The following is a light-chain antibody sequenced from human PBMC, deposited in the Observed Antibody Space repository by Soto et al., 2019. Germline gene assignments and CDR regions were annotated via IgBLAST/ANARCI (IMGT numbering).Light chain of an antibody. CDR3: QAFDSSNMA. V-gene: IGLV6-57*04. Sequence: NFMLTQPHSVSESPGKTVTISCTRSSGSIGSTYVQLYQQRPGSVPTTVIYEDNQRPSGVPDRFSGSIDSSSNSAFLTISGLETEDEADYYCQAFDSSNMAFGGGTKLTVL. CDR2: EDN. J-gene: IGLJ2*01. CDR1: SGSIGSTY.